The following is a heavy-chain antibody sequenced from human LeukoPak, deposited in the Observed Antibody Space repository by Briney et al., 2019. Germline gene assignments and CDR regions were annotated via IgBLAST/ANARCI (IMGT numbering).Heavy chain of an antibody. Sequence: PSETLSLTCTVSAGSFISSSHHWGWSRQSPGKGLEWIGSVYYGRTTYYNPSLDGRVTVSLDTSANQFSLQLNSMTAADTAVYYCVRHDGRGGATMGAFDSWGQGSLVTVSS. V-gene: IGHV4-39*01. J-gene: IGHJ5*01. CDR1: AGSFISSSHH. CDR3: VRHDGRGGATMGAFDS. CDR2: VYYGRTT. D-gene: IGHD5-12*01.